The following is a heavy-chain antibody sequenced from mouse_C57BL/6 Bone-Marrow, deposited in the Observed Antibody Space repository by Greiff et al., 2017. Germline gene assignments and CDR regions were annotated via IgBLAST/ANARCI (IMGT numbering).Heavy chain of an antibody. D-gene: IGHD1-3*01. J-gene: IGHJ1*03. V-gene: IGHV5-17*01. CDR2: ISSGSSTI. Sequence: DVKLQESGGGLVKPGGSLKLSCAASGFTFSDYGMHWVRQAPEKGLEWVAYISSGSSTIYYADTVKGRFTISRDNAKNTLFLQMTSLRSEDTAMYYCARGYRPYWYFDVWGTGTTVTVSS. CDR1: GFTFSDYG. CDR3: ARGYRPYWYFDV.